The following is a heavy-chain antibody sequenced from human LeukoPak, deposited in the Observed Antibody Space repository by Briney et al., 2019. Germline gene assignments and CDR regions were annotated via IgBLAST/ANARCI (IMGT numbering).Heavy chain of an antibody. Sequence: GGSLRLSCAASGFTFSSYVMYWVRQAPGKGLEWVAVISYDGSNKYYADSVKGRFTLSRDNSKNTLYLQMNSLRAEDTAVYFCARANWAGIEAPATDYCGEGTLVTVSS. J-gene: IGHJ4*02. CDR1: GFTFSSYV. CDR2: ISYDGSNK. V-gene: IGHV3-30-3*01. D-gene: IGHD2-15*01. CDR3: ARANWAGIEAPATDY.